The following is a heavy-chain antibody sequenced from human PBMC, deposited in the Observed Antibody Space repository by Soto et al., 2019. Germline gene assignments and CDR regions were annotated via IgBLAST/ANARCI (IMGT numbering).Heavy chain of an antibody. J-gene: IGHJ4*02. CDR3: ARVLPGGGYPHDYFDY. CDR1: GFTFSSYW. V-gene: IGHV3-7*01. Sequence: GGSLRLSCADSGFTFSSYWMSWVRQAPGKGLEWVADIKQDGSEKYYVDSVKGRFTISRDNAKNSLYLQMNSLRADDTAVYYCARVLPGGGYPHDYFDYWGQGTLVTVSS. D-gene: IGHD2-15*01. CDR2: IKQDGSEK.